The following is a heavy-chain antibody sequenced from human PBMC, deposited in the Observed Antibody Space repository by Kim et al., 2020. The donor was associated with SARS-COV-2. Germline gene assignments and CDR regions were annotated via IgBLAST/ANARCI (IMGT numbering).Heavy chain of an antibody. J-gene: IGHJ4*02. CDR3: VKGTRGLIVVVPAATGE. CDR1: GFTFSTYG. D-gene: IGHD2-2*01. Sequence: GGSLRLSCAASGFTFSTYGMHWVRQAPGKGLEWVTVISYDGSNKYYADSVKGRFTISRDDSKNTLYLQMNSLRAEDTAVYYCVKGTRGLIVVVPAATGEWGQGTLVTVSS. V-gene: IGHV3-30*18. CDR2: ISYDGSNK.